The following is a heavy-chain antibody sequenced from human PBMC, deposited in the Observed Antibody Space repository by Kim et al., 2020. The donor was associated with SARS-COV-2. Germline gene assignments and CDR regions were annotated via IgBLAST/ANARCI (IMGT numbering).Heavy chain of an antibody. D-gene: IGHD6-19*01. J-gene: IGHJ4*02. CDR1: GFTFNHYV. Sequence: GGSLRLSCAASGFTFNHYVMSWVRQAPGKGLEWVSTITGSGDYTYYGDSVRGRFTISRDNSKSTLYLQMNSLRVEDTAVYYCARVLSGWLQGYDYWGQGT. V-gene: IGHV3-23*01. CDR2: ITGSGDYT. CDR3: ARVLSGWLQGYDY.